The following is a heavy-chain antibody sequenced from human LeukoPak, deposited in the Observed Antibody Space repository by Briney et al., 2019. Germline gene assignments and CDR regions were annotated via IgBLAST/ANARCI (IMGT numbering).Heavy chain of an antibody. V-gene: IGHV3-73*01. Sequence: PAGSLRLSCAASGFTFSGSAIHWVRQASGKGLEWVARIKTKAESYATAYVASVKGRFTISRDDSKNTAYLQMDSLKTEDTAMYYCTRLSGGNSDSYYYGLDVWGQGTTVTVSS. CDR1: GFTFSGSA. CDR3: TRLSGGNSDSYYYGLDV. CDR2: IKTKAESYAT. D-gene: IGHD4-23*01. J-gene: IGHJ6*02.